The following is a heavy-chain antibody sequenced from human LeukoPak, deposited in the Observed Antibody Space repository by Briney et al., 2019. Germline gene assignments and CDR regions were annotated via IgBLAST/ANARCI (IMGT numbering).Heavy chain of an antibody. Sequence: SETLSLTCAVYGGSFSGYYWSWIRQPPGKGLEWIGEINHSGSTNYNPSLMSRVTISVDTSKNQFSLKLSSVTATDTAVYYCARRRVVWFGAPDNYNWFDPWGQGTLVTVSS. CDR2: INHSGST. CDR3: ARRRVVWFGAPDNYNWFDP. V-gene: IGHV4-34*01. D-gene: IGHD3-10*01. CDR1: GGSFSGYY. J-gene: IGHJ5*02.